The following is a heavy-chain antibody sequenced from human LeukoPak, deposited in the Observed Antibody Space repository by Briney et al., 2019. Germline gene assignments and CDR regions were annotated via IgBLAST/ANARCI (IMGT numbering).Heavy chain of an antibody. CDR3: ARVNYDILTGYSWGGDY. Sequence: GGSLRLSCAASGFTFDDYGMSWVRQAPGKGLEWVSGINWNGGSTGYADSVKGRFIISRDNAKNSLYLQMNSVRAEDTALYYCARVNYDILTGYSWGGDYWGQGTLVTVSS. D-gene: IGHD3-9*01. V-gene: IGHV3-20*04. CDR2: INWNGGST. CDR1: GFTFDDYG. J-gene: IGHJ4*02.